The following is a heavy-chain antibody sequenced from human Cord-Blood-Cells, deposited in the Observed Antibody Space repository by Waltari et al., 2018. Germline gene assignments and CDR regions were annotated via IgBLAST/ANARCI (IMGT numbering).Heavy chain of an antibody. D-gene: IGHD2-21*01. Sequence: EVQLLESGGGLVQPGGSLRLSCAASGFTFSSYAMSWVRQAPGTGLEWVSAISGSGGSTYYADSVKGRFTISRDNSKNTLYLQMNSLRAEDTAVYYCASRPIVVVIAAYLDAFDIWGQGTMVTVSS. CDR1: GFTFSSYA. J-gene: IGHJ3*02. CDR2: ISGSGGST. V-gene: IGHV3-23*01. CDR3: ASRPIVVVIAAYLDAFDI.